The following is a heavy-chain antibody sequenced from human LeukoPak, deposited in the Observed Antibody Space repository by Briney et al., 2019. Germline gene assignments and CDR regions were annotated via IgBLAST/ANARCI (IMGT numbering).Heavy chain of an antibody. CDR3: ARGGGGCSSASCSWTDYFYYMDV. D-gene: IGHD2-2*01. Sequence: GASVKVSCKASGYTFTGYYMHWVRQAPGQGLEWMGRINPNSGGRSYAQKFQGRVTMTRDTSISTTYLDLSRLRSDDTAVYYCARGGGGCSSASCSWTDYFYYMDVWGTGTTVTVSS. V-gene: IGHV1-2*06. J-gene: IGHJ6*03. CDR1: GYTFTGYY. CDR2: INPNSGGR.